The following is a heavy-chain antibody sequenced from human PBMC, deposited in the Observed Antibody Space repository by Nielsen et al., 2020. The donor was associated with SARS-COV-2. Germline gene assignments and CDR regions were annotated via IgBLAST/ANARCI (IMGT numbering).Heavy chain of an antibody. Sequence: GESLKISCAASGFTFSSYGMHWVRQAPGKGLEWVAVIWYDGSNKYYADSVKGRFTISRDNSKNMLYLQMNSLRAEDTALYYCAKEGNSGSAYDQWGQGTLVTVSS. CDR2: IWYDGSNK. V-gene: IGHV3-33*06. CDR1: GFTFSSYG. CDR3: AKEGNSGSAYDQ. J-gene: IGHJ5*02. D-gene: IGHD1-26*01.